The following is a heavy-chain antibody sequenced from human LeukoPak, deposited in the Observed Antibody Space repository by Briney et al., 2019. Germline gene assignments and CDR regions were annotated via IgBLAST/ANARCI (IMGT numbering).Heavy chain of an antibody. J-gene: IGHJ5*02. D-gene: IGHD2-15*01. CDR1: GYTFTGNY. CDR2: ISPNSGGI. Sequence: ASVKVSCTASGYTFTGNYIHWVRQAPGQGLEWMGWISPNSGGINYAQKFQGRVTMTRDTSISTAYMELSRLRSDDTAVYYCARAAYCSGGSCSDWFDPWGQGTLVTASS. V-gene: IGHV1-2*02. CDR3: ARAAYCSGGSCSDWFDP.